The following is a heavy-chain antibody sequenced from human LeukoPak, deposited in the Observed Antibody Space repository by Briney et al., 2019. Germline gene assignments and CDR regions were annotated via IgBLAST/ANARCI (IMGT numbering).Heavy chain of an antibody. J-gene: IGHJ4*02. D-gene: IGHD5-18*01. Sequence: GGSLRLSCAASGFTFDDYGMSWVSQAPGKGLGWVSGINWNGGSTGYAHSVKGRFTISRDNAKNSLYLQMNSLRAEDTAVYYCARARDTAMVTLPFDYWGQGTLVTVSS. V-gene: IGHV3-20*04. CDR2: INWNGGST. CDR3: ARARDTAMVTLPFDY. CDR1: GFTFDDYG.